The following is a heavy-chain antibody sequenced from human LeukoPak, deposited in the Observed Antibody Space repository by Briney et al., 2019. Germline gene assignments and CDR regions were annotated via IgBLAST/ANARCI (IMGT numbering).Heavy chain of an antibody. CDR3: ASDVGEIAVAGDYYYYYMDV. Sequence: SVKVSCKASGGTFSSYASSWVRQALGQGLEWRGGIIPIIGTANYAQKFQGRVTITTDEATSTAYMELSSLRSEDTAVYYCASDVGEIAVAGDYYYYYMDVWGKGTRSPSP. CDR1: GGTFSSYA. V-gene: IGHV1-69*05. J-gene: IGHJ6*03. CDR2: IIPIIGTA. D-gene: IGHD6-19*01.